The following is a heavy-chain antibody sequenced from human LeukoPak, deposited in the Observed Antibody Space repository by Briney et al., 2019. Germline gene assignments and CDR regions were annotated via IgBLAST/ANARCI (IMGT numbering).Heavy chain of an antibody. D-gene: IGHD3-10*01. Sequence: GASVKVSCKASGYTFTSYGISWVRQAPGQGLEWMGWISAYNGNTNYAQKLQGRVTMTTDTSTSTAYVELRSLRSDDTAVYYCAGHLGYYYGSGSYSYYYYYGMDVWGQGTTVTVSS. CDR3: AGHLGYYYGSGSYSYYYYYGMDV. CDR2: ISAYNGNT. J-gene: IGHJ6*02. V-gene: IGHV1-18*01. CDR1: GYTFTSYG.